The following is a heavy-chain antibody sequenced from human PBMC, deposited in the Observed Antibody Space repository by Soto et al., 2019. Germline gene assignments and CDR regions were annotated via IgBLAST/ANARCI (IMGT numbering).Heavy chain of an antibody. J-gene: IGHJ3*02. CDR1: GGTFSSYA. V-gene: IGHV1-69*01. CDR3: ARDGTYYYDSSGYYYVGVAFDI. Sequence: KVSCKASGGTFSSYAISWVRQAPGQGLEWMGGIIPIFGTANYAQKFQGRVTITADESTSTAYMELSSLRSEDTAVYYCARDGTYYYDSSGYYYVGVAFDIWGQGTMVTVSS. D-gene: IGHD3-22*01. CDR2: IIPIFGTA.